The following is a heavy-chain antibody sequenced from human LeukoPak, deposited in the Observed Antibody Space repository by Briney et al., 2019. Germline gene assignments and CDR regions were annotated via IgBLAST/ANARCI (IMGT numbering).Heavy chain of an antibody. CDR3: AKDNYDFWSGSYGMDV. D-gene: IGHD3-3*01. CDR2: ISGSGGST. V-gene: IGHV3-23*01. J-gene: IGHJ6*02. CDR1: GFTFSSYA. Sequence: GGSLRLSCAASGFTFSSYAMSWVRQAPGKGLEWVSAISGSGGSTYYADSVKGRFTISRDNAKNSLYLQMNSLRAEDTALYYCAKDNYDFWSGSYGMDVWGQGTTVTVSS.